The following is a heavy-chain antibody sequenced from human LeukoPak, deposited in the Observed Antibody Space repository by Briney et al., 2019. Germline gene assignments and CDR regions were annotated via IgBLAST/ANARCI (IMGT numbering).Heavy chain of an antibody. D-gene: IGHD5/OR15-5a*01. Sequence: GGSLRLSCAASGFTFSSYAMNWVRQAPGKGLEWVSSISDSGASTYYADSVKGRFTISRDNSKNTLHLQMNSLRAEDTALYYCTKDSVSLPTGWFDPWGQGTLVTVSS. V-gene: IGHV3-23*01. J-gene: IGHJ5*02. CDR2: ISDSGAST. CDR1: GFTFSSYA. CDR3: TKDSVSLPTGWFDP.